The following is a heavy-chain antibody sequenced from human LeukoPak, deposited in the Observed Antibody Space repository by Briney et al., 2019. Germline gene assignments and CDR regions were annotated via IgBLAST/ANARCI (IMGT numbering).Heavy chain of an antibody. Sequence: PSETLSLTCTVSGYSISSGYYWGWIRPPPGKGLECIGSISHSGSTYYKPSLKSRVTISVDTSKNQFSLKLRSVTAADTAVYYCARVTSRLGWFDPWGQGTLVTVSS. J-gene: IGHJ5*02. CDR1: GYSISSGYY. D-gene: IGHD1-14*01. CDR3: ARVTSRLGWFDP. CDR2: ISHSGST. V-gene: IGHV4-38-2*02.